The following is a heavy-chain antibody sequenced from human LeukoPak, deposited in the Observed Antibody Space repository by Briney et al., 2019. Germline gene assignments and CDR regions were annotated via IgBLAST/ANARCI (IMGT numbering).Heavy chain of an antibody. J-gene: IGHJ4*02. CDR3: ARGLHRRCSGGICYQPFDY. Sequence: PGGSLRLSCAASGFIFSNYAMPWVRQAPGKGLEWVALISSDGSKIYYADSVKGRFTISRDNSRNTLYLQMNSLRAEDSAVYYCARGLHRRCSGGICYQPFDYWGQGTLVTVSS. V-gene: IGHV3-30*04. CDR1: GFIFSNYA. D-gene: IGHD2-15*01. CDR2: ISSDGSKI.